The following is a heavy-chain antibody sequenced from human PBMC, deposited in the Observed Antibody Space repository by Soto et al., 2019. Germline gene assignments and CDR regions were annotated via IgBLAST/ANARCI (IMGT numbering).Heavy chain of an antibody. J-gene: IGHJ4*02. D-gene: IGHD1-26*01. Sequence: QVQLQESGPGLVKPSQTLSLTCTVSGASISGGDHYWSWVRQPPGKGLEWIGHLSYTGNSYKPYYNPSLQIRPTWSLDTSKNQFSLNVTSVTAADTAVYFCARSGRSLLDYWGQGALVSVSS. CDR3: ARSGRSLLDY. CDR2: LSYTGNSYKP. V-gene: IGHV4-30-4*01. CDR1: GASISGGDHY.